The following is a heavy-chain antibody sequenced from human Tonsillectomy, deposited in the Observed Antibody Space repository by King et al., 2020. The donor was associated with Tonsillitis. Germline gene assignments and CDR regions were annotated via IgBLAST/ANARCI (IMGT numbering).Heavy chain of an antibody. V-gene: IGHV3-9*01. Sequence: VQLVESGGGLVQPGRSLRLSCAASGFTFDDYAMHWVRQAPGKGLEWVSGISWNGDGIGYADSVKGRFTISRDSAENSLYLQMRSLRPEDTAIYYCAKLSGADDAVLAGTGYYFDSWGPGTLVTVSS. J-gene: IGHJ4*02. CDR1: GFTFDDYA. D-gene: IGHD6-19*01. CDR2: ISWNGDGI. CDR3: AKLSGADDAVLAGTGYYFDS.